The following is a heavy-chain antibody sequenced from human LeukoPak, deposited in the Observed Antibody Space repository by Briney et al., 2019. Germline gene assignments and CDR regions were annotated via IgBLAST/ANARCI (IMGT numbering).Heavy chain of an antibody. V-gene: IGHV1-18*01. CDR3: ARSMYDFWSGYYPFDY. J-gene: IGHJ4*02. CDR1: GYTFTSYG. CDR2: ISAYNGNT. D-gene: IGHD3-3*01. Sequence: ASVKVSCKASGYTFTSYGISWVRQAPGQGLEWMGWISAYNGNTNYAQKLQGRVTMTTDTSTSTAYMELRSLRSDDTAVYYCARSMYDFWSGYYPFDYWGQGTLVTVSS.